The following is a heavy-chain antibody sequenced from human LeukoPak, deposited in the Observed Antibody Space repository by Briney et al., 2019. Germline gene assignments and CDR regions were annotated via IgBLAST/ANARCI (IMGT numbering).Heavy chain of an antibody. V-gene: IGHV3-23*01. CDR1: GFTVSSTY. CDR2: ISGSGGST. D-gene: IGHD3-3*01. Sequence: GGSLRLSCAASGFTVSSTYMSWVRQAPGKGLEWVSAISGSGGSTYYADSVKGRFTISRDNSKNTLYLQMNSLRAEDTAVYYCAKRAGGFWSGYYYFDYWGQGTLVTVSS. J-gene: IGHJ4*02. CDR3: AKRAGGFWSGYYYFDY.